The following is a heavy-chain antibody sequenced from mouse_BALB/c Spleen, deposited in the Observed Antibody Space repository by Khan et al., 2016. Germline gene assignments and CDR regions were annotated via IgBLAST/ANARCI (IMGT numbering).Heavy chain of an antibody. CDR2: IWGDGRT. V-gene: IGHV2-6-7*01. CDR1: GFSLTGYG. CDR3: SSDYDGSAY. D-gene: IGHD2-12*01. J-gene: IGHJ3*01. Sequence: VQLQESGPGLVAPSQSLSITCTVSGFSLTGYGVNWVRQPPGKGLEWLGKIWGDGRTDYNSVLKSRVSISKDNSKSQVFLKMNSLQTDDTANYYWSSDYDGSAYWGQGTLVIVSA.